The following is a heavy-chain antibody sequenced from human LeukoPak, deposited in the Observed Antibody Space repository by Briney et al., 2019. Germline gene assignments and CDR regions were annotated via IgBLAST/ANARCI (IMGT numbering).Heavy chain of an antibody. Sequence: PGGSLRLSCAASGFTFSSYAMSWVRQAPGKGLEWVSAISGSGGSTYYADSVKGRFTISRDNSKNPLYLQMNSLRAEDTAVYYCAKYYYDSSGYQAFDYWGQGTLVTVSS. J-gene: IGHJ4*02. CDR2: ISGSGGST. V-gene: IGHV3-23*01. CDR3: AKYYYDSSGYQAFDY. CDR1: GFTFSSYA. D-gene: IGHD3-22*01.